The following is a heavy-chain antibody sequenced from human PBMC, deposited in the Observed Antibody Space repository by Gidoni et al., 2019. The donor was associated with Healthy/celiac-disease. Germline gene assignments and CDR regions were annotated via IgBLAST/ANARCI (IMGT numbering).Heavy chain of an antibody. CDR1: GFTFSSYA. D-gene: IGHD3-3*01. CDR2: ITYDGSNK. CDR3: AREDYDFWSGYYPGDY. V-gene: IGHV3-30-3*01. Sequence: VQLVESGGGVVQPGRSLRLSCAASGFTFSSYAMHWVRQAPGKGLEWVAVITYDGSNKYYADSVKCRFTISRDNSKNTLYLQMNSLRAEDTAVYYCAREDYDFWSGYYPGDYWGQGTLVTVSS. J-gene: IGHJ4*02.